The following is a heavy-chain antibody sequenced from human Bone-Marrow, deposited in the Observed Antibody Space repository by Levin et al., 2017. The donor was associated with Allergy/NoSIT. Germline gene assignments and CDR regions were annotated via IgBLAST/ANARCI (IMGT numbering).Heavy chain of an antibody. CDR2: IKEDGSEK. D-gene: IGHD5-12*01. J-gene: IGHJ4*02. CDR1: GFTFSIYW. CDR3: ARHIVASIAFDY. V-gene: IGHV3-7*02. Sequence: GGSLRLSCAASGFTFSIYWMTWVRQAPGKGLGWVADIKEDGSEKNYVDSVKGRFTISRDNAKNSLYLQMNSLRAEDTAVYYCARHIVASIAFDYWGQGTLVTVSS.